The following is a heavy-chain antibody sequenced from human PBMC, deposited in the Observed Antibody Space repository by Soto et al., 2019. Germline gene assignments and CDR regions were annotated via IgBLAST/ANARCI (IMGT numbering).Heavy chain of an antibody. CDR3: ARDGRLMLRGFSFYNGMDV. Sequence: PSETLSLTCAVSGGSISSSNWWSWVRQPPGKGLEWIGEIYHSGSTNYNPSLKSRVTISIDRSKNQFSLKLTSVTVADTAVYFCARDGRLMLRGFSFYNGMDVWGQGTTVTVSS. CDR1: GGSISSSNW. D-gene: IGHD3-10*01. J-gene: IGHJ6*02. CDR2: IYHSGST. V-gene: IGHV4-4*02.